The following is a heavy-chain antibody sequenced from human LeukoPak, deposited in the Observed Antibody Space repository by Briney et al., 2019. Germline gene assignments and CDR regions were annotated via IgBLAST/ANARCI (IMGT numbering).Heavy chain of an antibody. D-gene: IGHD2-2*01. J-gene: IGHJ4*02. CDR3: AKDACGGSTSCHLFDY. CDR2: ISSSSSYI. V-gene: IGHV3-21*01. Sequence: PGGSLRLSCAASGFTFSSYSMNWVRQAPGKGLEWVSSISSSSSYIYYADSVKGRFTISRDNAKNTLYLQMNSLRAEDTAVYYCAKDACGGSTSCHLFDYWGQGTLVTVSS. CDR1: GFTFSSYS.